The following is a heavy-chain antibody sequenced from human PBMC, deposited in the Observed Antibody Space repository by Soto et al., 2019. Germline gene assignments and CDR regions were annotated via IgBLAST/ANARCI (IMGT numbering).Heavy chain of an antibody. D-gene: IGHD1-7*01. J-gene: IGHJ4*02. V-gene: IGHV3-30*18. Sequence: GGSLRLSCQASGFNFDNYGMHRVRQAPGKGLEWVAVITYDGSNKYYADSVKGRFTISRDNSKNTLSLHLNTLKPEDTAVYHCAKDRVGGTFYTPLGFWGQGTLVTVPQ. CDR2: ITYDGSNK. CDR1: GFNFDNYG. CDR3: AKDRVGGTFYTPLGF.